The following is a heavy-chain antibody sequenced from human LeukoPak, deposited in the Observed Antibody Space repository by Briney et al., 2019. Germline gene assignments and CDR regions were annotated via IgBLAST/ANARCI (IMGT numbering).Heavy chain of an antibody. J-gene: IGHJ5*02. CDR1: GFTFSSYS. CDR3: ALTMVRS. V-gene: IGHV3-21*01. Sequence: NSGGSLRLSCAASGFTFSSYSMNWVRQTPGKGLEWVSSISSSSSYIYYADSVKGLFTISRDNAKNSLYLQMNSLRAEDTAVYYCALTMVRSWGQGTLVTVSS. CDR2: ISSSSSYI. D-gene: IGHD3-10*01.